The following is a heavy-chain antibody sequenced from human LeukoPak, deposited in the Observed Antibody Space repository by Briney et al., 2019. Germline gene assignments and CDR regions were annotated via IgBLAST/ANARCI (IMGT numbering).Heavy chain of an antibody. Sequence: SETLSLTCTVSGGSISTYYWSWIRQPPGKGLEWIGYIYYSGNANYNPSLKSRVTISVDTSKNQFSLKLSSVTAADTAVYYCAKGSGSGWYGWFAPWGQGTLVTVSS. J-gene: IGHJ5*02. CDR1: GGSISTYY. V-gene: IGHV4-59*01. CDR3: AKGSGSGWYGWFAP. CDR2: IYYSGNA. D-gene: IGHD6-19*01.